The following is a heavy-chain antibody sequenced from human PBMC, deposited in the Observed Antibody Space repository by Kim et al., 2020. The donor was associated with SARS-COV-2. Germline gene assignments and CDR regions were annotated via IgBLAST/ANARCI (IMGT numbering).Heavy chain of an antibody. J-gene: IGHJ3*02. D-gene: IGHD6-13*01. CDR1: GGSISSSSYY. CDR2: IYYSGST. Sequence: SETLSLTCTVSGGSISSSSYYWGWIRQPRGKGLEWIGSIYYSGSTYYNPSLKSRVTISVDTSKNQFSLKLSSVTAADTAVYYCAKPGIAAAGRDAFDIWGQGTMVTVSS. V-gene: IGHV4-39*01. CDR3: AKPGIAAAGRDAFDI.